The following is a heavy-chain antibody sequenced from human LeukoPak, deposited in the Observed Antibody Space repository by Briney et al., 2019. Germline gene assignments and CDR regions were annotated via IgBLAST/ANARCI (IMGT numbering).Heavy chain of an antibody. CDR2: IYYSGST. J-gene: IGHJ6*03. V-gene: IGHV4-59*01. Sequence: SETLSLTCTVSGGSISSYYWSWIRQPPGKGLEWIGYIYYSGSTNYNPSLKSRVTISVDTSKNQFSLKLSSVTAADTAVYYCARDSSGYSGYDYYYMDVWGKGTTVTISS. CDR3: ARDSSGYSGYDYYYMDV. D-gene: IGHD1-26*01. CDR1: GGSISSYY.